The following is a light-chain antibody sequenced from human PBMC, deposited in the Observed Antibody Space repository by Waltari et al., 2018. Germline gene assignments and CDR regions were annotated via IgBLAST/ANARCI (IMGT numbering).Light chain of an antibody. V-gene: IGLV2-14*03. J-gene: IGLJ1*01. CDR3: SSFTTTKTLL. CDR2: DVT. Sequence: QSALTQPASVSGSPGQSITVSCTGTSSDIGDSHFVSWYQQRPVVAPKLIIFDVTNRPSRISDRFSGSKSGNTASLTISGLQAEDEADYYCSSFTTTKTLLFGTGTKVTVL. CDR1: SSDIGDSHF.